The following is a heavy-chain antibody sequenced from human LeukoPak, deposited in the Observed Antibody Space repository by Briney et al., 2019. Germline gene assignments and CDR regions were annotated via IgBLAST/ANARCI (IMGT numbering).Heavy chain of an antibody. CDR1: GGTFSSYA. D-gene: IGHD6-19*01. V-gene: IGHV1-69*13. CDR3: ARDYPRNQWPVMPVYTGFDP. Sequence: ASVKVSCKASGGTFSSYAISWVRQAPGQGLEWMGGIIPIFGTANYAQKFQGRVTITADESTSTAYMELSSLRSEDTAVYYCARDYPRNQWPVMPVYTGFDPWGQGTLVTVSS. J-gene: IGHJ5*02. CDR2: IIPIFGTA.